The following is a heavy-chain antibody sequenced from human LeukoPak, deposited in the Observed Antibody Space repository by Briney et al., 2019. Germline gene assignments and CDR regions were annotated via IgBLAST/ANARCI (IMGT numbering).Heavy chain of an antibody. CDR2: ISYTGTYI. Sequence: GGSLRLPCAASGFTFSNAWMSWVRQAPGKGLEWVSSISYTGTYIYYADSVKGRFTISRDNAQNSLYLQMNSLRAEDTAIYYCVRDRGTYRPIDYWGQGTLVTVSS. D-gene: IGHD1-26*01. CDR1: GFTFSNAW. J-gene: IGHJ4*02. V-gene: IGHV3-21*04. CDR3: VRDRGTYRPIDY.